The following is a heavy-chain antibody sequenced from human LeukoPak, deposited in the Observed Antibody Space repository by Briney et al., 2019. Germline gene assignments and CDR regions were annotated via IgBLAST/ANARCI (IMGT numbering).Heavy chain of an antibody. CDR3: ACSDPDYYYMDV. Sequence: GASVKVSCKASGYTFTGYYMHWVRQAPGQGLEWMGWINPNSGGTNYAQKFQGRVTMTRDTSISTVYMELSRLRSDDTAVYYCACSDPDYYYMDVWGKGTTVTISS. CDR2: INPNSGGT. CDR1: GYTFTGYY. D-gene: IGHD2-15*01. J-gene: IGHJ6*03. V-gene: IGHV1-2*02.